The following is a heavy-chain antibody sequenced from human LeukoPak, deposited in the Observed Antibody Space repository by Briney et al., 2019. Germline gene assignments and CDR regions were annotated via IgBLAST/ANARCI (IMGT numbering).Heavy chain of an antibody. V-gene: IGHV4-30-4*02. CDR1: GGSISSGDYY. CDR3: AREGYGDYVETKFDP. CDR2: IYYSGST. J-gene: IGHJ5*02. Sequence: SETLSLTCTVSGGSISSGDYYWSWIRQPPGKGLEWIGYIYYSGSTYYNPSLKSRVTISVDTSKNQFSLKLSSVTAADTAVYYCAREGYGDYVETKFDPWGQGTLVTVSS. D-gene: IGHD4-17*01.